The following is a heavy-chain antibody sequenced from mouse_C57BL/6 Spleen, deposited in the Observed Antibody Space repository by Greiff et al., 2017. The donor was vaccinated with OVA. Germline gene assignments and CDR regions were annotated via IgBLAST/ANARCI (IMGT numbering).Heavy chain of an antibody. J-gene: IGHJ2*01. Sequence: EVQLQQSGPVLVKPGASVKMSCKASGYTFTDYYMNWVKQSHGKSLEWIGVINPYNGGTSYNQKFKGKATLTVDKSSSTAYMELNSLTSEDSAVYYCARAYYSNYVGYWGQGTTLTVSS. CDR1: GYTFTDYY. V-gene: IGHV1-19*01. CDR2: INPYNGGT. CDR3: ARAYYSNYVGY. D-gene: IGHD2-5*01.